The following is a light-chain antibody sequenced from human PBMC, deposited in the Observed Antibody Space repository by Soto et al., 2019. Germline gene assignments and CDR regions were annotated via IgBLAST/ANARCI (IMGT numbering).Light chain of an antibody. CDR2: DAY. V-gene: IGKV3-11*01. CDR3: QQRNMWPIT. CDR1: QSFRGL. J-gene: IGKJ5*01. Sequence: EVVLTQSPVTLSLSPWERATLSCRASQSFRGLLAWYQQKPGQAPRLLIYDAYNRATGIPPRFSGIGSGTDFTLTISSLEPEDSAGYYCQQRNMWPITFGQGTRLESK.